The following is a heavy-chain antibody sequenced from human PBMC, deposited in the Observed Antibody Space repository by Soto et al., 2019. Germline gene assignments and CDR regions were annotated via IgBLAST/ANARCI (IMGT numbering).Heavy chain of an antibody. CDR3: ARGFDGDLSYNWFDP. J-gene: IGHJ5*02. D-gene: IGHD4-17*01. Sequence: QVQLQQWGAGLLKPSETLSLTCAVYGGSFSGYYWSWIRQPPGKGLEWIGEINHSGSTNYNPSLKSRVTISVDTYKNQFSLKLSAVTAADTAVYYCARGFDGDLSYNWFDPWGQGTLVTVSS. V-gene: IGHV4-34*01. CDR1: GGSFSGYY. CDR2: INHSGST.